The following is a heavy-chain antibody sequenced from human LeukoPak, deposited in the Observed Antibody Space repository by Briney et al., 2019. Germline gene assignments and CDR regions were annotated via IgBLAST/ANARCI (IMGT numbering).Heavy chain of an antibody. CDR1: GFTFSSCG. Sequence: PGGSLRLSCAASGFTFSSCGFNWVRQAPGKGLEWVSSISSSSSYIYYADSVKGRFTISRDNAKNSLYLQMNSLRAEDTAVYYCARVKDYYDSSGGYWGQGTLVTVSS. D-gene: IGHD3-22*01. CDR3: ARVKDYYDSSGGY. V-gene: IGHV3-21*01. CDR2: ISSSSSYI. J-gene: IGHJ4*02.